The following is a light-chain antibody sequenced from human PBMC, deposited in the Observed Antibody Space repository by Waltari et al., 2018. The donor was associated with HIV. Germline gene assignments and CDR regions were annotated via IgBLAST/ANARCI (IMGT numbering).Light chain of an antibody. Sequence: VMTQSPATLSVSPGERATLTCRASQSVSSNLAWYQQKAGQAPRLLIYGASTRATGIPARFSGSGSGTEFTLTISSLQSEDFAVYYCQQYNNWPPLTFGGGTKVEIK. V-gene: IGKV3-15*01. CDR2: GAS. CDR3: QQYNNWPPLT. CDR1: QSVSSN. J-gene: IGKJ4*01.